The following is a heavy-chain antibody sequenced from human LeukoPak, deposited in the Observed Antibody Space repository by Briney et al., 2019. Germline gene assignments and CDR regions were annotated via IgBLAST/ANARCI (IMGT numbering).Heavy chain of an antibody. Sequence: GGSLRLSCAASGFTFGHYWMTWVRQAPGKRLEWVAHINQDGSEEHYMDSVKARFTISRDNAKNSLSLQMNSLRAEDTAVYYCVRDGGVSGYDLLDYWGQGTLVTVSS. V-gene: IGHV3-7*01. CDR1: GFTFGHYW. J-gene: IGHJ4*02. D-gene: IGHD5-12*01. CDR2: INQDGSEE. CDR3: VRDGGVSGYDLLDY.